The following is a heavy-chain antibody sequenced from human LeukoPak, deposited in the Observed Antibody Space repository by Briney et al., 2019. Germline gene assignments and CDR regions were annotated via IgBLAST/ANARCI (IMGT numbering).Heavy chain of an antibody. V-gene: IGHV3-49*04. CDR2: IRSEEYGGTP. Sequence: GGSLRLSCRGSGFTFGDYAVTWVRQAPGRGLRWVGFIRSEEYGGTPDYATSVKGRFTMSRGNSQSIAYLQMNSLRTEDTAVYYCTRALSGWTGYSDFWGQGTLVTVSS. J-gene: IGHJ4*02. CDR3: TRALSGWTGYSDF. CDR1: GFTFGDYA. D-gene: IGHD6-19*01.